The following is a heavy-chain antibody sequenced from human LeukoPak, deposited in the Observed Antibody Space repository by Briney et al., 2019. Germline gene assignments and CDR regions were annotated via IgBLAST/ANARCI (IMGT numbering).Heavy chain of an antibody. J-gene: IGHJ4*02. CDR1: GGSISSYY. CDR3: ARSGYYYDSSGYYYDY. CDR2: IYTSGST. D-gene: IGHD3-22*01. V-gene: IGHV4-4*07. Sequence: PSETLSFTCTVSGGSISSYYWSWIRQPAGKGLEWIGRIYTSGSTNYNPSLKSRVTMSVDTSKNQFSLKLSSVTAADTAVYYCARSGYYYDSSGYYYDYWGQGTLVTVSS.